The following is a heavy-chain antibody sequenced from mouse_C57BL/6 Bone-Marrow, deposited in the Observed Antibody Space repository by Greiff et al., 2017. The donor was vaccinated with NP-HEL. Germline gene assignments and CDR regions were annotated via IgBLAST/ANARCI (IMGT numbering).Heavy chain of an antibody. Sequence: LQESGAELVRPGASVTLSCKASGYTFTDYEMHWVKQTPVHGLEWIGAIDPETGGTAYNQKFKGKAILTADKSSSTAHMELRSLTSEDSAVYYCTRGDDGYIFADWGQGTLVTVSA. CDR3: TRGDDGYIFAD. J-gene: IGHJ3*01. CDR2: IDPETGGT. CDR1: GYTFTDYE. D-gene: IGHD2-3*01. V-gene: IGHV1-15*01.